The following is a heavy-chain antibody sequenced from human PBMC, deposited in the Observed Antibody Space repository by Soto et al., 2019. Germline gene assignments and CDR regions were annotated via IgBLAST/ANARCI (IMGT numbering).Heavy chain of an antibody. D-gene: IGHD2-15*01. CDR3: ARGAYLPTPFDP. Sequence: SETLSLTCTVSGGSINTYYWNWIRQPPGKGLEWIGYIYYTGSTNYNPSLKSRVTISLDTSKKHFSLNLTSVTAADTAVYFCARGAYLPTPFDPWGQGTLVTVSS. CDR2: IYYTGST. J-gene: IGHJ5*02. CDR1: GGSINTYY. V-gene: IGHV4-59*08.